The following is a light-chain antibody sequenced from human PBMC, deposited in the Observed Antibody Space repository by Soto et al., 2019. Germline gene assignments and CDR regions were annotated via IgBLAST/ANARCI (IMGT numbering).Light chain of an antibody. Sequence: EIVLTHSPATLSLSPGERATLSCRASQSISSSLAWYQQKPGQAPRLLIYDASTRATGFPARFSGSGSGTDFTLTIGSLEPEDFAVYYCQQRSEWPRTFGQGTKV. V-gene: IGKV3-11*01. CDR1: QSISSS. CDR3: QQRSEWPRT. CDR2: DAS. J-gene: IGKJ1*01.